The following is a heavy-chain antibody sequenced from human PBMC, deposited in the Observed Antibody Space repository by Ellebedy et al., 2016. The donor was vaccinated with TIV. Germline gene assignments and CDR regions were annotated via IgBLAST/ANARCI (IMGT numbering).Heavy chain of an antibody. V-gene: IGHV5-51*01. Sequence: PGGSLRLSCKGSGYSFTSYWIGWVRQMPGKGLEWMGIIYPGDSDTRYSPSFQGQVTISADKAISTAYLQWSSLKASDTAMYYCAISKRSHANTAYFDYWGQGTLVTVSS. J-gene: IGHJ4*02. CDR1: GYSFTSYW. CDR3: AISKRSHANTAYFDY. D-gene: IGHD2-21*02. CDR2: IYPGDSDT.